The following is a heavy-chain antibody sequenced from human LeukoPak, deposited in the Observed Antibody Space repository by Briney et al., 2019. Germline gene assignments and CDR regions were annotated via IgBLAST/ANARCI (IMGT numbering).Heavy chain of an antibody. D-gene: IGHD3-3*01. V-gene: IGHV1-2*02. J-gene: IGHJ4*02. CDR3: ARSRRITIFGVVISYFDY. CDR1: GYTFTGSY. Sequence: ASVKVSCTASGYTFTGSYMPRVRQAPGHGLEWMGWINPNSGGTNYAQKFQGRVTMTRDTSISTAYMELSRLRSDDTAVYYCARSRRITIFGVVISYFDYWGQGTLVTVSS. CDR2: INPNSGGT.